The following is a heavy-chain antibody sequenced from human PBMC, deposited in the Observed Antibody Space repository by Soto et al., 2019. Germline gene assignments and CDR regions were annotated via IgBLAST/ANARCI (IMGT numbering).Heavy chain of an antibody. CDR1: GGSISSSSYY. CDR2: IYYSGST. CDR3: ARDPVSSGWRSWFDP. Sequence: SETLSLTCTVSGGSISSSSYYWGWIRQPPGKGLEWIGSIYYSGSTYYNPSLKSRVTISVDTSKNQFSLKLSSVTAADTAVYYCARDPVSSGWRSWFDPWGQGTLVTVSS. D-gene: IGHD6-19*01. V-gene: IGHV4-39*02. J-gene: IGHJ5*02.